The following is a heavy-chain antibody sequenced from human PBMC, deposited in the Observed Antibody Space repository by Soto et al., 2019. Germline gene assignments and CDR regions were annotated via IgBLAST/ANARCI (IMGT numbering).Heavy chain of an antibody. D-gene: IGHD1-1*01. V-gene: IGHV1-3*01. CDR1: GYTFTSYA. Sequence: ASVKVSCKASGYTFTSYAMHWVRQAPGQRLEWMGWINAGNGNTKYSQKFQGRVTITRDTSASTAYMELSSLKASDTAMYYCARLVGTAVVRGNWFDPWGQGTLVTVSS. CDR2: INAGNGNT. J-gene: IGHJ5*02. CDR3: ARLVGTAVVRGNWFDP.